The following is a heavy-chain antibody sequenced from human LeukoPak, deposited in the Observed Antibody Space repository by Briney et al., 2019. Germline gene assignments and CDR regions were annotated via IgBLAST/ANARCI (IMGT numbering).Heavy chain of an antibody. D-gene: IGHD4-17*01. V-gene: IGHV4-59*08. CDR2: IYDSGST. Sequence: SETLSLTCTVSGGSIRSYYWTWLRQPPGKGLEYIGYIYDSGSTSYNPSLKSRVTISVDTSRNQFSLNLSSVTAADTAVYYCARATVTYSYYYGMDVWGQGTTVTVSS. J-gene: IGHJ6*02. CDR1: GGSIRSYY. CDR3: ARATVTYSYYYGMDV.